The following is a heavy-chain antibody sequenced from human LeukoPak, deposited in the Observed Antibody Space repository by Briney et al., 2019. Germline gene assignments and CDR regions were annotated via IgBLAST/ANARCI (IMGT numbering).Heavy chain of an antibody. CDR3: ARDLSGSYSYGNY. J-gene: IGHJ4*02. V-gene: IGHV3-30*04. CDR1: GFTFSSYA. CDR2: ISYDGSNK. D-gene: IGHD1-26*01. Sequence: PGRSLRLSCAASGFTFSSYAMHWVRQAPGKGLEWVAVISYDGSNKYYADSVKGRFTISRDNAKNSLYLQMNSLRAEDTAVYYCARDLSGSYSYGNYWGQGTLVTVSS.